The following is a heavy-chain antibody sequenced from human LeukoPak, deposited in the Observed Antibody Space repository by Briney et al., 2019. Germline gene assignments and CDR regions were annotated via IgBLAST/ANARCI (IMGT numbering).Heavy chain of an antibody. Sequence: GGSLRLSCAASGFTFSSYAMSWVRQAPGKGLEWVSAISGSGGSTYYADSVKGRYTISRDNSKNTLYLQMNSLRAEDTAVYYCAKDDTVPMYYFDYWGQGTLVTVSS. CDR1: GFTFSSYA. CDR2: ISGSGGST. D-gene: IGHD4-17*01. CDR3: AKDDTVPMYYFDY. J-gene: IGHJ4*02. V-gene: IGHV3-23*01.